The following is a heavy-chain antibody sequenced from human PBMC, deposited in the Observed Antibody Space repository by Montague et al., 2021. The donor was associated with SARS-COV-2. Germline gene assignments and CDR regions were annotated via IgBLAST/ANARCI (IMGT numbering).Heavy chain of an antibody. V-gene: IGHV3-11*01. J-gene: IGHJ4*02. D-gene: IGHD3-22*01. CDR2: ISSSGSTI. CDR3: ARGQSIQLWLNYYDSSGYYSSPN. Sequence: SLRLSCAASGFTFSDYYMSWIRQAPGKGLEWVSYISSSGSTIYYADSVKGRFTISRDNAKNSLYLQMNSLRAEDTAVYYCARGQSIQLWLNYYDSSGYYSSPNWGQGTLVTVSS. CDR1: GFTFSDYY.